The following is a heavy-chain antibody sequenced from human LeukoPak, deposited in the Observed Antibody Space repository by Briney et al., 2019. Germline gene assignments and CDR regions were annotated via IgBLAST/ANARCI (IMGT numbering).Heavy chain of an antibody. CDR1: GYTFTSYA. V-gene: IGHV7-4-1*02. D-gene: IGHD3-22*01. J-gene: IGHJ6*03. CDR2: INTNTGNP. CDR3: ARDGYYYDSSGYYPSSAYYYYYMDV. Sequence: ASVKVSCKASGYTFTSYAMNWVRQAPGQGLEWMGWINTNTGNPTYAQGFTGRFVFSLDTSVSTAYLQISSLKAEDTAVYYCARDGYYYDSSGYYPSSAYYYYYMDVWGKGTTVTVSS.